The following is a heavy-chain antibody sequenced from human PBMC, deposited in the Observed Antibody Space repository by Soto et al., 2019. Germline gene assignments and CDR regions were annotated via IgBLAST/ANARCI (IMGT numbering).Heavy chain of an antibody. D-gene: IGHD2-15*01. Sequence: SVKVSCSASGCTFSSYAISWVRQAPGQGLEWMGGIIPIFGTANYAQKFQGRVTITADESTSTAYMELSSLRSEDTAVYYCARNPEGVLAATPAVNYYYGMDVSGQGTTVTVSS. J-gene: IGHJ6*02. CDR3: ARNPEGVLAATPAVNYYYGMDV. CDR1: GCTFSSYA. V-gene: IGHV1-69*13. CDR2: IIPIFGTA.